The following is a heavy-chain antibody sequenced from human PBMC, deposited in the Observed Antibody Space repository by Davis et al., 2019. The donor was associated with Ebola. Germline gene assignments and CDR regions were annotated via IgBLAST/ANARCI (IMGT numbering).Heavy chain of an antibody. V-gene: IGHV4-34*01. CDR1: GFTFSSYA. CDR2: INHSGST. D-gene: IGHD2-15*01. J-gene: IGHJ6*02. Sequence: ESLKISCAASGFTFSSYAMSWIRQPPGKGLEWIGEINHSGSTNYNPSLKSRVTISVDTSKNQFSLKLSSVTAADTAVYYCARHPRYCSGGSCYYYYGMDVWGQGTTVTVSS. CDR3: ARHPRYCSGGSCYYYYGMDV.